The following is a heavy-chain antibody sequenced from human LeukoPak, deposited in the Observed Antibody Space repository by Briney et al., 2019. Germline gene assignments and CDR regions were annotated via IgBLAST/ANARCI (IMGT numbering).Heavy chain of an antibody. J-gene: IGHJ4*02. V-gene: IGHV3-23*01. Sequence: PGGSLRLSCAASGFTFSSYAMSWVRQAPGKGLEWVSAISGSGGSTYYADSVKGRFTISRDNSKNTLYPQMNSLRAEDTAVYYRAKGTYYYGSGSHHFDYWGQGTLVTVSS. D-gene: IGHD3-10*01. CDR1: GFTFSSYA. CDR2: ISGSGGST. CDR3: AKGTYYYGSGSHHFDY.